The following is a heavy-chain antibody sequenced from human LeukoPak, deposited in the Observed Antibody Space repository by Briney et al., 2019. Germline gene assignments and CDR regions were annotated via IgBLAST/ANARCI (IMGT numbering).Heavy chain of an antibody. D-gene: IGHD6-13*01. CDR2: IYYSGST. Sequence: SETLSLTCTVSGGSISSSSYYWGWIRQPPGKGLEWIGYIYYSGSTNYNPSLKSRVTISVDTSNNQFSLKLSSVTAADTAVYYCARVYYSSSYDYWYFDLWGRGTLVTVSS. CDR3: ARVYYSSSYDYWYFDL. CDR1: GGSISSSSYY. V-gene: IGHV4-61*05. J-gene: IGHJ2*01.